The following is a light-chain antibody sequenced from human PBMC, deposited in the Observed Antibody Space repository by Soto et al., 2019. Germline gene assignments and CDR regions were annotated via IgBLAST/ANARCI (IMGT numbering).Light chain of an antibody. Sequence: QSVLTQPASVSGSPGQSITISCTGTSSDVGGYNYVSWYQQHPGKAPKLMIYDVTTRPSGVSDRFSGSKSGNTASLTISGLQAEDEADYYCSSYTSSNTEVFGTGTKVTGL. CDR3: SSYTSSNTEV. J-gene: IGLJ1*01. V-gene: IGLV2-14*03. CDR2: DVT. CDR1: SSDVGGYNY.